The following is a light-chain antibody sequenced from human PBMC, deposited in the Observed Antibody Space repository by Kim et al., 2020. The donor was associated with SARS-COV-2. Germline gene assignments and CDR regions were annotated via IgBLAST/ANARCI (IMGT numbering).Light chain of an antibody. J-gene: IGLJ6*01. CDR2: VNN. CDR3: HSGDSRTNHCV. Sequence: SSELTQDPALSVALGQTARITCQGDSLRCYYSTCDQHKPRQAPLLVMFVNNNRPSGMPERFSGSYSGNTASLTINGAEAEDEGDYYCHSGDSRTNHCVFG. V-gene: IGLV3-19*01. CDR1: SLRCYY.